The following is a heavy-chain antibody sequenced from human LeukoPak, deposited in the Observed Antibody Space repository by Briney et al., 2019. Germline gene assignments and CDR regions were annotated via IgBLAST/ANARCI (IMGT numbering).Heavy chain of an antibody. J-gene: IGHJ4*02. D-gene: IGHD3-22*01. Sequence: PSETLSLTCTVSGGSISSYYWSWIRQPPGKGLEWIGYIYYSGSTNYNPSLKSRVTISVDTSKNQFSLKLSSVTAADTAVYYCARHREYYYDSSGKYYFDYWGQGTLVTVSS. CDR1: GGSISSYY. V-gene: IGHV4-59*08. CDR3: ARHREYYYDSSGKYYFDY. CDR2: IYYSGST.